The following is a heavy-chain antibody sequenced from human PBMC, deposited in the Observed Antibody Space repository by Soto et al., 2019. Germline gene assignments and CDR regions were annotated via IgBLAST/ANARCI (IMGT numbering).Heavy chain of an antibody. Sequence: QVQLVQSGAEVKKPGSSVKVSCKASGGTFSSYTISWVRQAPGQGLEWMGRIIPILGIANYAQKFQGRVTITADKSTSRAXMXLSSLRSEDTAVYYCATSDIVVVVAATPRNYYGMDVWGQGTTVTVSS. CDR1: GGTFSSYT. CDR2: IIPILGIA. J-gene: IGHJ6*02. V-gene: IGHV1-69*02. D-gene: IGHD2-15*01. CDR3: ATSDIVVVVAATPRNYYGMDV.